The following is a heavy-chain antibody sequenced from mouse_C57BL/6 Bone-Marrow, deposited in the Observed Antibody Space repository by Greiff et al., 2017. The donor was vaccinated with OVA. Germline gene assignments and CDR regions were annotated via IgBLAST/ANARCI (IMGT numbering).Heavy chain of an antibody. D-gene: IGHD2-1*01. CDR3: ARVGNLLWSFAY. CDR2: ISYDGSN. CDR1: GYSITSGYY. J-gene: IGHJ3*01. Sequence: DVKLQESGPGLVKPSQSLSLTCSVTGYSITSGYYWNWIRQFPGNKLEWMGYISYDGSNNYNPSLKNRISITRDTSKNQFFLKLNSVTTEDTATYYCARVGNLLWSFAYWGQGTLVTVSA. V-gene: IGHV3-6*01.